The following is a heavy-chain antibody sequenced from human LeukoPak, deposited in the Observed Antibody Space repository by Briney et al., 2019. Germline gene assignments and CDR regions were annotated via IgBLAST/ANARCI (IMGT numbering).Heavy chain of an antibody. CDR2: ISWNSGRI. Sequence: SGGSLRLSCAASGFTFYDYAMHWVRQAPGKGLEWVSGISWNSGRIDYADSVKGRFTISRDNAKNSLYLQMNSLRAEDTAVYYCAKDQWEVTPKASFDPWGQGTLVTVSS. CDR1: GFTFYDYA. D-gene: IGHD4-23*01. V-gene: IGHV3-9*01. CDR3: AKDQWEVTPKASFDP. J-gene: IGHJ5*02.